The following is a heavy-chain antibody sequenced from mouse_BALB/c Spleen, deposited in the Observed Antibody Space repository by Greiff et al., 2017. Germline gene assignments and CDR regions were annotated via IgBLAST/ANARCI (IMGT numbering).Heavy chain of an antibody. J-gene: IGHJ4*01. Sequence: EVKLMESGGGLVQPGGSRKLSCAASGFTFSSFGMHWVRQAPEKGLEWVAYISSGSSTIYYADTVKGRFTISRDNPKNTLFLQMTSLRSEDTAMYYCARERDYDAMDYWGQGTSVTVSS. CDR3: ARERDYDAMDY. CDR1: GFTFSSFG. CDR2: ISSGSSTI. V-gene: IGHV5-17*02.